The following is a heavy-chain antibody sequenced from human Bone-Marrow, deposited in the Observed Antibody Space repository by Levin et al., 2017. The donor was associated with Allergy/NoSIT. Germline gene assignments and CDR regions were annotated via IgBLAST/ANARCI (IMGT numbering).Heavy chain of an antibody. D-gene: IGHD5-18*01. CDR3: ARDGPGTATDTL. CDR1: GFTVSRNY. V-gene: IGHV3-66*01. J-gene: IGHJ4*02. CDR2: IYSGGDT. Sequence: GGSLRLSCAASGFTVSRNYMSWVRQAPGKGLEWVSLIYSGGDTQYADSVKGRFTISRDNSKNTLYLQMNSLRVDDTAVYYCARDGPGTATDTLWGQGTLVTVSS.